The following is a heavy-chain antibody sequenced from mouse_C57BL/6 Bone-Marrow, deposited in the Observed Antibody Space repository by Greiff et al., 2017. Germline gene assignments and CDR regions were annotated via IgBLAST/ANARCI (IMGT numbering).Heavy chain of an antibody. J-gene: IGHJ1*03. CDR2: IYPRDGST. V-gene: IGHV1-85*01. Sequence: QVQLKESGPELVKPGASVKLSCKASGYTFTSYDINWVKQRPGQGLEWIGWIYPRDGSTKYNEKFEGKATLTVDTSSSTAYMELHSLTSEYSAVYFSARDYGSSYWYFDVWGTGTTVTVSS. D-gene: IGHD1-1*01. CDR1: GYTFTSYD. CDR3: ARDYGSSYWYFDV.